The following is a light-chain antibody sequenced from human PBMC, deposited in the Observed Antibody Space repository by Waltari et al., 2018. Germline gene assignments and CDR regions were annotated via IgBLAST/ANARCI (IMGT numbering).Light chain of an antibody. V-gene: IGKV3-15*01. CDR1: QTVSSN. CDR3: QQYNRWPPIT. CDR2: DAS. Sequence: EVVMTQSPATLSVFPGESATLSCRASQTVSSNLAWYQQRPGQAPRLLIFDASTRAPSVPARFSGGGSGTEFTLTIRSLQSEDSAVYYCQQYNRWPPITFGQGTRLEIK. J-gene: IGKJ5*01.